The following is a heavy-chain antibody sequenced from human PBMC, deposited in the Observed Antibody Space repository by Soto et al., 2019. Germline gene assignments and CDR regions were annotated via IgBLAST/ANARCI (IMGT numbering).Heavy chain of an antibody. CDR1: GYTFTGYY. D-gene: IGHD6-19*01. Sequence: ASVKVSCKASGYTFTGYYMHWVRQAPGQGLEWMGWINPNSGGTNYAQKFQGWVTMTRDTSISTAYMELSRMRSDDTAVYYCVREIMSVAGLPGAFDIWGQGTMVTVSS. CDR3: VREIMSVAGLPGAFDI. J-gene: IGHJ3*02. CDR2: INPNSGGT. V-gene: IGHV1-2*04.